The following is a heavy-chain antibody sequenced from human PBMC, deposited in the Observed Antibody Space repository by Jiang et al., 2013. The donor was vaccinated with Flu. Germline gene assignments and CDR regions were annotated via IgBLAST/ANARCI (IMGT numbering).Heavy chain of an antibody. J-gene: IGHJ4*02. Sequence: QLVESGAEVKKPGASVKVSCKASGYTFTSYYMHWVRQAPGQGLEWMGIINPSGGSTSYAQKFQGRVTMTRDTSTSTVYMELSSLRSEDTAVYYCAIHTQWGGRVSVDTSYFDYWGQGTLVTVSS. V-gene: IGHV1-46*01. CDR1: GYTFTSYY. CDR2: INPSGGST. D-gene: IGHD6-19*01. CDR3: AIHTQWGGRVSVDTSYFDY.